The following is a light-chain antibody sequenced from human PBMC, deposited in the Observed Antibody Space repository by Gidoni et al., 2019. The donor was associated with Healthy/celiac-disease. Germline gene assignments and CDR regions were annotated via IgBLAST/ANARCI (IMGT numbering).Light chain of an antibody. Sequence: EIVLTQSPATLSLSPGERATLSCRASQSVSSYLAWYQQKPGQAPRLLIYDASNRATGIPARFSGSGSGKDCTLTISSLEPEDFAVYYCQQRSNWPLTFGGGTKVEIK. J-gene: IGKJ4*01. CDR2: DAS. CDR3: QQRSNWPLT. V-gene: IGKV3-11*01. CDR1: QSVSSY.